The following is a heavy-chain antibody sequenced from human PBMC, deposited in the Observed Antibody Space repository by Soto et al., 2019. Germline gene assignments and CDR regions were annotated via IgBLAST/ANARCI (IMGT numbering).Heavy chain of an antibody. CDR3: AASCVACGGFNYYGMDV. D-gene: IGHD2-21*01. CDR2: IYYSGTT. Sequence: QVQLQESGPGLVKPSQTLSLTCTVSGGSISSGGYYWYWIRQHPGKGLEWIGYIYYSGTTYYNPSLKSRVTISVHVSKNQFLLKRSSVPAADTAVYYCAASCVACGGFNYYGMDVWGQGTTVTVSS. CDR1: GGSISSGGYY. V-gene: IGHV4-31*03. J-gene: IGHJ6*02.